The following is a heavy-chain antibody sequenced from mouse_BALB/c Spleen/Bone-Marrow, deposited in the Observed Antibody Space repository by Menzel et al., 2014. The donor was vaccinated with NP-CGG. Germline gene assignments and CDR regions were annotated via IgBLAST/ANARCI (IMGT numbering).Heavy chain of an antibody. J-gene: IGHJ3*01. CDR3: ARGIYYDSTWFAY. CDR2: ISTYSGNT. D-gene: IGHD2-4*01. Sequence: QVQLQQSGPELVRPGVSVKISCKGSGYTFTDYAMHWVKRSHAKSLEWIGVISTYSGNTNYNQKFKGKVTMTVDKSSSTAYMELARLTSEDSAIYYCARGIYYDSTWFAYWGQGTLVTVSA. CDR1: GYTFTDYA. V-gene: IGHV1-67*01.